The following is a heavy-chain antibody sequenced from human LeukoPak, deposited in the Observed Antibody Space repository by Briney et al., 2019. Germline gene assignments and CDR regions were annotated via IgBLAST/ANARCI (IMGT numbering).Heavy chain of an antibody. V-gene: IGHV3-7*01. Sequence: GGSLRLSCAASGFTFSSYSMNWVRQAPGKGLEWLANIKQDGTEKNYLNSVKGRFTISRDNAKNSLYLQMNSLRAEDTAVYYRARDCSGWGQGTLVTVSS. CDR2: IKQDGTEK. CDR3: ARDCSG. J-gene: IGHJ4*02. CDR1: GFTFSSYS. D-gene: IGHD2-15*01.